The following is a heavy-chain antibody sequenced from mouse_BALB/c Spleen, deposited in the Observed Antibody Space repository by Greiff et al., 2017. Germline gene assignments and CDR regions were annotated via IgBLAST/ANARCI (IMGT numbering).Heavy chain of an antibody. CDR1: GFSLTSYG. Sequence: QVQLQQSGPGLVAPSQSLSITCTVSGFSLTSYGVHWVRQPPGKGLEWLGVIWAGGSTNYNSALMSRLSISKDNSKSQVFLKMNSLQTDDTAMYYCARDWGNYGAWFAYWGQGTLVTVSA. V-gene: IGHV2-9*02. J-gene: IGHJ3*01. D-gene: IGHD2-1*01. CDR2: IWAGGST. CDR3: ARDWGNYGAWFAY.